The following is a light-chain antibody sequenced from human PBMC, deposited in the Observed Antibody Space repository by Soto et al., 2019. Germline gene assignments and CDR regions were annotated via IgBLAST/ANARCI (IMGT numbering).Light chain of an antibody. CDR1: QSVSSN. Sequence: EIVMTQSPATLSVSPWERATLSCRASQSVSSNLAWYQQKPGQAPRLLIYGASTRATGIPARFSGSGSGTDFTLTITRLEPEDFAVYYCQQYQSLTFGGGTKVDIK. CDR2: GAS. V-gene: IGKV3-15*01. CDR3: QQYQSLT. J-gene: IGKJ4*01.